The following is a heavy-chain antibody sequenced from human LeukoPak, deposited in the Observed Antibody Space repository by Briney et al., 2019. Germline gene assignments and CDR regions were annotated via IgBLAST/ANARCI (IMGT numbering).Heavy chain of an antibody. CDR3: AKIAAAGAFDY. CDR2: ISWNSGSI. V-gene: IGHV3-9*01. CDR1: GFTFDDYA. J-gene: IGHJ4*02. D-gene: IGHD6-13*01. Sequence: ALRLSCAASGFTFDDYALHWVRQAPGKGLEWVSGISWNSGSIGYADSVKGRFTISRDNAKNSLYLQMNSLRAEDTALYYCAKIAAAGAFDYWGQGTLVTVSS.